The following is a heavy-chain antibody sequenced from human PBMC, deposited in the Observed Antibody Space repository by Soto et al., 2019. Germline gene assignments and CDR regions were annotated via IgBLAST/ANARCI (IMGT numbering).Heavy chain of an antibody. J-gene: IGHJ4*02. D-gene: IGHD2-2*01. Sequence: PGGSLRLSCAASGFTFSSYAMSWVRQAPGKGLEWVSAISSSGGTTHYADSVKGRFTISRDNSKNTLYLQMNSLRAEDTAVFYCAKGISSTSPFDNWGQGTLVTVSS. V-gene: IGHV3-23*01. CDR2: ISSSGGTT. CDR3: AKGISSTSPFDN. CDR1: GFTFSSYA.